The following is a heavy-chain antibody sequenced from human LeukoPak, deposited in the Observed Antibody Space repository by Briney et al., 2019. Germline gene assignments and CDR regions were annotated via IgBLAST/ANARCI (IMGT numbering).Heavy chain of an antibody. CDR3: ARDPHGYNSYFDY. D-gene: IGHD5-24*01. J-gene: IGHJ4*02. CDR1: GFTFSSYW. Sequence: HPGGSLRLSCAAAGFTFSSYWMNWVRQAPGKGLEWVSVIYTDGSTYYADSVKGRFTISRDISRNTVHLQMNSLRAGDTAVYYCARDPHGYNSYFDYWGQGTLVTVSS. CDR2: IYTDGST. V-gene: IGHV3-53*01.